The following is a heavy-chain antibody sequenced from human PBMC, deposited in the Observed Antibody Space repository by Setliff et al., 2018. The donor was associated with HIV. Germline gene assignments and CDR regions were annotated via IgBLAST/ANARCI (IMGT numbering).Heavy chain of an antibody. V-gene: IGHV4-4*02. CDR3: ARDPRPSNYRLLWYFDF. D-gene: IGHD2-2*01. CDR1: GGSISSYY. CDR2: INHSGST. J-gene: IGHJ4*02. Sequence: PSETLSLTCIVSGGSISSYYWSWVRQPPGKGLEWIGEINHSGSTNYNPSLKSRATISVDKSKKQFSLKVTSVTAADTAVYYCARDPRPSNYRLLWYFDFWGQGTLVTVSS.